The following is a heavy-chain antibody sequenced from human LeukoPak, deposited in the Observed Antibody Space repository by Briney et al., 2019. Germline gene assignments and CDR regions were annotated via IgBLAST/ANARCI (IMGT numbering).Heavy chain of an antibody. J-gene: IGHJ6*02. CDR2: IFGSGGSA. CDR1: GFTFSSYA. Sequence: GGSLRLSCTASGFTFSSYAMYWVRQAPGKGLEWVSGIFGSGGSAHYADSVKGRFTISRDNSQNTVYLQMNSLRAEDTAVYYCAKDLNDILTGYSGYYYGMDVWGQGTTVTVSS. CDR3: AKDLNDILTGYSGYYYGMDV. D-gene: IGHD3-9*01. V-gene: IGHV3-23*01.